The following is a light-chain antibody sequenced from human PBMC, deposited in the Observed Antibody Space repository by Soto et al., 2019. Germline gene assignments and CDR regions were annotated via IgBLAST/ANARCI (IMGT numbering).Light chain of an antibody. J-gene: IGKJ4*01. CDR3: LQANSSPFT. CDR2: AAS. CDR1: QSLGKY. Sequence: IQMTQSPSSLSASIGDRVTLTCRASQSLGKYLNWYPHKPGKAPKLLIFAASTLQLGVPSRFSGSGSGTECSLLIGNLQPEDFATYFWLQANSSPFTFGGGTKVEIK. V-gene: IGKV1-39*01.